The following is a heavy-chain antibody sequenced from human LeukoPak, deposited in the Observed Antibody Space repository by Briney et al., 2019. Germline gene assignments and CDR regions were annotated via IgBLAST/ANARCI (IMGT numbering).Heavy chain of an antibody. D-gene: IGHD3-16*02. CDR1: GFTFSSYS. Sequence: GSLRLSCAASGFTFSSYSMNWVRQPPGKGLEWIGEINHSGSTNYNPSLKSRVTISVDTSKNQFSLKLSSVTAADTAVYYCARARIMITFGGVIVMGYYYYGMDVWGQGTTVTVSS. V-gene: IGHV4-34*01. CDR3: ARARIMITFGGVIVMGYYYYGMDV. J-gene: IGHJ6*02. CDR2: INHSGST.